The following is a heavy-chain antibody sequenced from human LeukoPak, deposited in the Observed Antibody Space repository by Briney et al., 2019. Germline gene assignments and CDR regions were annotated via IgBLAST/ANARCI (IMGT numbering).Heavy chain of an antibody. J-gene: IGHJ6*03. D-gene: IGHD6-13*01. Sequence: ASVKVSCKASGYTFTGYYMHWVRQAPGQGLEWMGWINPNSGGTNYAQKFQGRVTMTRDTSISTAYMELSRLRSDDTAVYYCARDLAGPYYYYYMDVWGKGTTVTVSS. CDR2: INPNSGGT. CDR1: GYTFTGYY. CDR3: ARDLAGPYYYYYMDV. V-gene: IGHV1-2*02.